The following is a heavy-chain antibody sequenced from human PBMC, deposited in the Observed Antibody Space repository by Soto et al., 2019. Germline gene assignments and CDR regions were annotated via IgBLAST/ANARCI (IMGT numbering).Heavy chain of an antibody. Sequence: QVQLQESGPGLVKPSQTLSLTCTVSGGSISSGGYYWSWIRQHPGKGLEWIGYIYYSGSTYYNPSLKRRVTTSVDTSKNQFSLKLSSVTAADTAVYYCARGVGDYGDCNWFDPWGQGTLVTVSS. V-gene: IGHV4-31*03. D-gene: IGHD4-17*01. CDR1: GGSISSGGYY. CDR2: IYYSGST. CDR3: ARGVGDYGDCNWFDP. J-gene: IGHJ5*02.